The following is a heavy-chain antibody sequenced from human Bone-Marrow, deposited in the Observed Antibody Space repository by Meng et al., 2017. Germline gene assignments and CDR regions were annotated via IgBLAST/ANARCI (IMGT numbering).Heavy chain of an antibody. J-gene: IGHJ4*02. Sequence: GGFLRLSCAASGFTFSDAWMNWVRQAPGKGLEWVGRIKSKTDGGTTDYAAPVKGRFIFSRDDSKNMLYLQIKSLKTEDTAVYYCTTFSSGYHNWGQGTLVTVSS. CDR2: IKSKTDGGTT. CDR3: TTFSSGYHN. CDR1: GFTFSDAW. V-gene: IGHV3-15*01. D-gene: IGHD3-22*01.